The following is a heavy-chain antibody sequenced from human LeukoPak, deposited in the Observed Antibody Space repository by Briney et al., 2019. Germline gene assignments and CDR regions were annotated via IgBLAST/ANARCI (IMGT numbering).Heavy chain of an antibody. D-gene: IGHD6-19*01. CDR1: GFTFGYYE. CDR3: ARDGDIAVATTPYYFDY. V-gene: IGHV3-48*03. J-gene: IGHJ4*02. CDR2: ISSGGTTI. Sequence: GGSLRLSCAASGFTFGYYEMNWVRQAPGKGLEWVSYISSGGTTINYADSVKGRFTISRDNAKNSLYLQMNSLRAEDTAVYYCARDGDIAVATTPYYFDYWGQGTLVTVSS.